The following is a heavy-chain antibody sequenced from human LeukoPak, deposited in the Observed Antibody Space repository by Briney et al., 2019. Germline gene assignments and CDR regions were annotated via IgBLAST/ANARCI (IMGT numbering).Heavy chain of an antibody. D-gene: IGHD6-19*01. V-gene: IGHV3-23*01. CDR2: GST. Sequence: GSTYYADSVKGRFTISRDNSKNTLYLQMNSLRAEDTAVYYCAKQDLSIAVADIDYWGQGTLVTVSS. CDR3: AKQDLSIAVADIDY. J-gene: IGHJ4*02.